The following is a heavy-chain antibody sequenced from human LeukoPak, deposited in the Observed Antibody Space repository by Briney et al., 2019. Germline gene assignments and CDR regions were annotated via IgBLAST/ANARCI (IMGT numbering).Heavy chain of an antibody. CDR1: GFTFGSYV. Sequence: GGSLRLSCTASGFTFGSYVMSWVRQAPGKGPEWVSAISGDGGTYYADSVKGRFTISRDNSKNTLYLQMNSLGGEDTALYYCARYCGAASCYSGFDYWGQGTLVTVAS. CDR3: ARYCGAASCYSGFDY. D-gene: IGHD2-15*01. V-gene: IGHV3-23*01. J-gene: IGHJ4*02. CDR2: ISGDGGT.